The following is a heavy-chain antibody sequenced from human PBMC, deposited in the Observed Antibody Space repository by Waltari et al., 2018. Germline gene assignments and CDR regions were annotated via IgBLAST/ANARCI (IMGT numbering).Heavy chain of an antibody. CDR1: GFALYDSS. V-gene: IGHV3-72*01. J-gene: IGHJ5*02. D-gene: IGHD3-22*01. CDR3: VRESYQYEGKWGNWFGP. CDR2: SRGKAFDYAT. Sequence: EMQLVESGGELVKAGGSMRVSCAASGFALYDSSLAGVRQAPGKVLEWLGRSRGKAFDYATDYAATVKGRFTISRDHSKNLLYLQLNSLRTEDTAMYYCVRESYQYEGKWGNWFGPWGQGTLVTVS.